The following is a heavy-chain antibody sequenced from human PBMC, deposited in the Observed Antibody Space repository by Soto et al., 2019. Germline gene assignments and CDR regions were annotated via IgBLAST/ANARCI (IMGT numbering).Heavy chain of an antibody. Sequence: GASVKVSCKASGYTFTGYYMHWVRQAPGQGLEWMGWINPNSGGTNYAQKFQGWVTMTRDTSISTAYIELSRLRSDDTAVYYCAREPIVVVVAATGGGVRPAFDIWGQGTMVTVSS. CDR2: INPNSGGT. CDR3: AREPIVVVVAATGGGVRPAFDI. CDR1: GYTFTGYY. J-gene: IGHJ3*02. V-gene: IGHV1-2*04. D-gene: IGHD2-15*01.